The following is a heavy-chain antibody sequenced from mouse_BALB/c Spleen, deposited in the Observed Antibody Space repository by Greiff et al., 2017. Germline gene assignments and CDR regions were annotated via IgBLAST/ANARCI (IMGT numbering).Heavy chain of an antibody. Sequence: VQLQPSGADLARPGASVKMSCKASGYTFTSYTMHWVKQRPGQGLEWIGYINPSSGYTKYNQKFKDKATLTADKSSSTAYMQLSSLTSEDSAVYYCARGYYYAMDYWGQGTSVTVSS. V-gene: IGHV1-4*01. J-gene: IGHJ4*01. CDR3: ARGYYYAMDY. CDR1: GYTFTSYT. CDR2: INPSSGYT.